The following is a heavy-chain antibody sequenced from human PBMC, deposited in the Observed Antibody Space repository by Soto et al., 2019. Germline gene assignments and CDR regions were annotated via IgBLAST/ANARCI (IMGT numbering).Heavy chain of an antibody. V-gene: IGHV4-30-4*01. CDR3: ARLIGYDQAGAADK. J-gene: IGHJ4*01. CDR1: GASVSSAEHY. CDR2: TYYSGGS. D-gene: IGHD5-12*01. Sequence: QVQLQESGPGLVKASQTLSLTCTLYGASVSSAEHYCSWIRQPPGKGLEWIGYTYYSGGSYYNASLQRRVSISVATSQNQFSLNLTSVTAADTAVYYCARLIGYDQAGAADKWGPGLLVSVSS.